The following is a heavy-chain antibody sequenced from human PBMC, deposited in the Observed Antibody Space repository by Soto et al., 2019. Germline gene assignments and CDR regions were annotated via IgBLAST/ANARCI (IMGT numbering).Heavy chain of an antibody. V-gene: IGHV4-39*01. D-gene: IGHD6-13*01. CDR3: ARGGIAAAGEAWFDP. J-gene: IGHJ5*02. CDR2: IYYSGST. CDR1: GGSISSSSYY. Sequence: SETLSLTCTVSGGSISSSSYYWGWIRQPPGKGLEWIGSIYYSGSTYYNPSLKSRVTISVDTSKNQFSLKLSSVTAADTAVYYCARGGIAAAGEAWFDPWGQGTLVTVSS.